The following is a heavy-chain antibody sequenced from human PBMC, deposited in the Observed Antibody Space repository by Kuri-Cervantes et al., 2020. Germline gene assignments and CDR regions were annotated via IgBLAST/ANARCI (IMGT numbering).Heavy chain of an antibody. CDR1: GFTFSSSW. J-gene: IGHJ4*02. D-gene: IGHD5/OR15-5a*01. CDR2: IKQDGSEK. Sequence: GGSLRLSCAASGFTFSSSWMSWVRQAPGKGLEWVANIKQDGSEKYYVDSVKGRFTISRDNAKNSLYLQMNSLRAEDTAVYYCARLYEYYFDYWGQGTLVTVSS. CDR3: ARLYEYYFDY. V-gene: IGHV3-7*01.